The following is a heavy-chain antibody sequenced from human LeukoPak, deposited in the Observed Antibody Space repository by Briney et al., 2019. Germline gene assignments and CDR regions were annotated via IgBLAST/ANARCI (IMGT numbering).Heavy chain of an antibody. CDR3: ARDLVFGVSRFDP. J-gene: IGHJ5*02. Sequence: GGSLRLSCAASGFTVSSNYMSWVRQAPGKGLEWVSVIYSGGSTYYADSVKGRFTISRDNSKNTLYLQMNGLRAEDTAVYYCARDLVFGVSRFDPWGQGTLVTVSS. CDR1: GFTVSSNY. V-gene: IGHV3-66*02. CDR2: IYSGGST. D-gene: IGHD3-3*01.